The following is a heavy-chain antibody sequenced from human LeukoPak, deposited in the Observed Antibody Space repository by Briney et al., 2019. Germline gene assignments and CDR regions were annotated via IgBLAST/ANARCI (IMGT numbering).Heavy chain of an antibody. CDR2: ISTSGGST. J-gene: IGHJ4*02. CDR1: GFTFSSHA. D-gene: IGHD1-26*01. V-gene: IGHV3-23*01. CDR3: AKEPYSGSQLLVY. Sequence: GGSLRLSCAASGFTFSSHAMSWVRQAPGKGLEWVSAISTSGGSTYYADSVKGRFTISRDNSKNTLYLQMNSLRAEDTAVYYCAKEPYSGSQLLVYWGQGTLVTVSS.